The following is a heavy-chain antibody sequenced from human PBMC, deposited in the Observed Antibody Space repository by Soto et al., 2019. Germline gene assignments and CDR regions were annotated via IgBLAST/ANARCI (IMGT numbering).Heavy chain of an antibody. J-gene: IGHJ6*03. D-gene: IGHD4-17*01. CDR3: ARVGGGYGDYGYYYYYMDV. CDR2: IYYSGST. Sequence: SETLSLTCTVSGGSISSYYWSWIRQPPGKGLEWIGYIYYSGSTNYNPSLKSRVTISVDTSKNQFSLKLSSVNAADTAVYYCARVGGGYGDYGYYYYYMDVWGKGTTVTVSS. V-gene: IGHV4-59*01. CDR1: GGSISSYY.